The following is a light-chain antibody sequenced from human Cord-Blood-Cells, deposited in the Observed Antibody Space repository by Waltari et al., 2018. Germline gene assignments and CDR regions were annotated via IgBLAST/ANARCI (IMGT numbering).Light chain of an antibody. J-gene: IGLJ3*02. Sequence: QSALTQPASVSGSPGQSITLPCTGTSSDVGGFTYVSWYQQHPGKAPKRMIYDVSNRPSGVSNRFSGSKSGNTASLTISGLQAEDEADYYCSSYTSSSTLVFGGGTKLTVL. CDR1: SSDVGGFTY. CDR2: DVS. CDR3: SSYTSSSTLV. V-gene: IGLV2-14*03.